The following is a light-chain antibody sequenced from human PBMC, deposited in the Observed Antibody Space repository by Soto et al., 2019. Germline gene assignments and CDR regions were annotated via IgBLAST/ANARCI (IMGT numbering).Light chain of an antibody. Sequence: EILMTQSPGTLSASPGERATLSCRASQSVSSYLAWYQQKPGQAPRLLIYDASNRATGIPARFSGSGSGTDFTLTISSLDPEDFAVYYCQQRSNWPLFTFGPGTTVDIQ. V-gene: IGKV3-11*01. CDR3: QQRSNWPLFT. CDR1: QSVSSY. J-gene: IGKJ3*01. CDR2: DAS.